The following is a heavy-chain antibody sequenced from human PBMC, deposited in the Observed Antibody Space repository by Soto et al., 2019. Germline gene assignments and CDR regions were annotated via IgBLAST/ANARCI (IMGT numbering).Heavy chain of an antibody. D-gene: IGHD3-9*01. J-gene: IGHJ1*01. CDR2: ISGSARST. CDR3: AKDVHYDIVTGIEYFHH. CDR1: GFTFSSYA. Sequence: EVQLLESGGGLVQPGGSLRLSCAASGFTFSSYAMSWVRRAPGKGLEWVSAISGSARSTKYADSVKGRFTISREHSKNTLFLQMSRLRAEDTAVYYCAKDVHYDIVTGIEYFHHWAQGTLVTVSS. V-gene: IGHV3-23*01.